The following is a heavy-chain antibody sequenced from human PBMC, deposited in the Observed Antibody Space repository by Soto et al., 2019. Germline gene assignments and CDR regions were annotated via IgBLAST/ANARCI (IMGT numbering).Heavy chain of an antibody. D-gene: IGHD5-18*01. CDR1: GFTFSRFA. V-gene: IGHV3-23*01. CDR3: AKDLTPIQLWPSSFDF. Sequence: GSLLLSCLASGFTFSRFAMSWVRQAPGKGLEWVSTISPPGGTTFYADSARGRFTISRDNSKNTLYLELNSLRAEDTAIYYCAKDLTPIQLWPSSFDFWGQGTLVTVYS. J-gene: IGHJ4*02. CDR2: ISPPGGTT.